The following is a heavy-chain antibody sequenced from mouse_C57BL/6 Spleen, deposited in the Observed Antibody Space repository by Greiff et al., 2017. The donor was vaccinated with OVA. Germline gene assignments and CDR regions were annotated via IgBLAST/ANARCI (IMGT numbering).Heavy chain of an antibody. CDR3: ARDSNYPYYFDY. CDR2: LNPSNGGT. D-gene: IGHD2-5*01. CDR1: VYTFTSYL. Sequence: VQLQQSGTELVKPGASVKLSCQASVYTFTSYLLHWVQQRPGQGLEWIGNLNPSNGGTNYNEKFKSKAPLTVDKSSSTAYMQLSSLTSDDSAVYYCARDSNYPYYFDYWGQGTTLTVSS. J-gene: IGHJ2*01. V-gene: IGHV1-53*01.